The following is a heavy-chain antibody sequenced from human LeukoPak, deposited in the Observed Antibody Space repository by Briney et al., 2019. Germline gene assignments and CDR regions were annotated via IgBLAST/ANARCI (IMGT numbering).Heavy chain of an antibody. CDR3: ARPYYYDSRIDP. Sequence: SETLSLTCTVSGGSISSGDYYWSWIRRPPGKGLEWIAYMYYSGSTYYNPSLKSRVTMSADTSKNQFSLKLSSVTAADTAVYYCARPYYYDSRIDPWGQGILVTVSS. J-gene: IGHJ5*02. D-gene: IGHD3-22*01. V-gene: IGHV4-30-4*01. CDR1: GGSISSGDYY. CDR2: MYYSGST.